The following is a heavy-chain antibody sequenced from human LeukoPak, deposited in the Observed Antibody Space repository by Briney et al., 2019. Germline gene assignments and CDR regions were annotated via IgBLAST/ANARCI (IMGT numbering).Heavy chain of an antibody. Sequence: PSETLSLTCTVSGGSISSSSYYWGWIRQPPGKGLEWIGSIYYSGSTYYNPSLKSRVTISVDTSKNQFSLKLSSVTAADTAVYYCSSIAALDLATYFDYWGQGTLVTVSS. V-gene: IGHV4-39*07. CDR1: GGSISSSSYY. CDR2: IYYSGST. J-gene: IGHJ4*02. D-gene: IGHD6-6*01. CDR3: SSIAALDLATYFDY.